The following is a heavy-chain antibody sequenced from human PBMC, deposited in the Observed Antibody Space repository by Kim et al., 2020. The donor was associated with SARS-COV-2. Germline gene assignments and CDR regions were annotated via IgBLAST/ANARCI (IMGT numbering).Heavy chain of an antibody. V-gene: IGHV3-21*01. CDR1: GFTFSSFS. J-gene: IGHJ3*02. CDR2: ISSRSRYI. D-gene: IGHD4-17*01. CDR3: ARESGLRRAAFVI. Sequence: GGSLRLSCAASGFTFSSFSMNRVRQAPGNGLEWVSSISSRSRYIYYADSVKGRFTISRDNAKTSLYLQMNRLRAEETAVYYCARESGLRRAAFVIWGQGTMVTVSS.